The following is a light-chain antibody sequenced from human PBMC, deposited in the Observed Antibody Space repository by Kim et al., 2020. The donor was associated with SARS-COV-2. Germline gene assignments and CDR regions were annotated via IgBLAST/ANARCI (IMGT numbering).Light chain of an antibody. CDR3: QQYFSTPLT. CDR1: QSVLYSSNNKNY. CDR2: WAS. Sequence: RATINCKSSQSVLYSSNNKNYLAWYQQKPGQTPKLLIYWASTRESGVPDRFSGSGSGTDFTLTISSLQAEDVAVYYCQQYFSTPLTFGGGTKLEIK. J-gene: IGKJ4*01. V-gene: IGKV4-1*01.